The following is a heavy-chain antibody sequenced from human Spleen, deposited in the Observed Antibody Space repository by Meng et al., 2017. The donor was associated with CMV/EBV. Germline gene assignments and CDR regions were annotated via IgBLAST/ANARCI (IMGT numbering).Heavy chain of an antibody. J-gene: IGHJ3*02. CDR1: FSDYY. Sequence: FSDYYMSWIRQAPGKGLEWVSYISSSGSTIYYADSVKGRFTISRDNAKNSLYLQMNSLRAEDTAVYYCATYRTYYDILTGQWRAFDIWGQGTMVTVSS. D-gene: IGHD3-9*01. V-gene: IGHV3-11*01. CDR3: ATYRTYYDILTGQWRAFDI. CDR2: ISSSGSTI.